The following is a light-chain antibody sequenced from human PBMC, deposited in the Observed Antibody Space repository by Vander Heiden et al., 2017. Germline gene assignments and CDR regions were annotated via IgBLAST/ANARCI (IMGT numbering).Light chain of an antibody. V-gene: IGLV1-40*01. CDR1: SSNIGAGYD. CDR2: GNN. CDR3: QSYDSSLSGSGV. Sequence: QSVLTQPPPVFVAPGQRVTVSCTGSSSNIGAGYDVHWYHQLPGTAPNLLIYGNNNRPSGVPDRFSGSKSGTSASLAITALQAEDEADYYCQSYDSSLSGSGVFGTGTKVTVL. J-gene: IGLJ1*01.